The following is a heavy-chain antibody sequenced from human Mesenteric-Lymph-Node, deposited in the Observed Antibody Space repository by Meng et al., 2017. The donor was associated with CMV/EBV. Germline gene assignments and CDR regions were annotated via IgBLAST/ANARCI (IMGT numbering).Heavy chain of an antibody. Sequence: GESLKISCAASGFTFTDYWMSWVRQAPGKGLEWVANIKKDGSEEYYVDSVKGRFTISRDNAKNSLYLQMSSLRVEDTAVYYCARDYSYGKDYGMDVWGQGTTVTVSS. CDR2: IKKDGSEE. CDR1: GFTFTDYW. CDR3: ARDYSYGKDYGMDV. D-gene: IGHD5-18*01. V-gene: IGHV3-7*03. J-gene: IGHJ6*02.